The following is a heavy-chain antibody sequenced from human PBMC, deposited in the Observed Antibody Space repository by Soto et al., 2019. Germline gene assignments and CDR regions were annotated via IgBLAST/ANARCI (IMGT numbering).Heavy chain of an antibody. CDR2: IYSGGST. Sequence: GGSLRLSCAASGFTVSSNYMSWVRQAPGKGLEWVSVIYSGGSTYYADSVKGRFTISRDNSKNTLYLQMNSLRAEDTAVYYCAREKEGRILREYKWFDPWGQGTLVTVSS. V-gene: IGHV3-66*01. CDR3: AREKEGRILREYKWFDP. CDR1: GFTVSSNY. D-gene: IGHD3-10*01. J-gene: IGHJ5*02.